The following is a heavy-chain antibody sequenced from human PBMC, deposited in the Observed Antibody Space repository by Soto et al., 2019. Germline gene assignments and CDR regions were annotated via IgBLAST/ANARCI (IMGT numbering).Heavy chain of an antibody. V-gene: IGHV3-7*01. CDR3: AKKAF. CDR1: GFSFSNYW. J-gene: IGHJ4*02. Sequence: GGSLRLSCAASGFSFSNYWMSWVRQAPGKGLEWVAKIKQDGSEMYYVDSVKGRFTISRDNAKNSVYLQMNSLRAEDTAVYYCAKKAFWGQGTLVTVYS. CDR2: IKQDGSEM.